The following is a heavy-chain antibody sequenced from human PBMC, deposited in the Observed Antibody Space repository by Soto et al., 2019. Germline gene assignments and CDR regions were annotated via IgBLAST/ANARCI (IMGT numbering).Heavy chain of an antibody. V-gene: IGHV3-30*18. J-gene: IGHJ4*02. CDR1: GFTFSSYG. CDR3: SKEVLHTEVTTGGFDY. CDR2: ISYDGSNK. D-gene: IGHD4-4*01. Sequence: GGSLRLSCAASGFTFSSYGMHWVRQAPGKGLGWVAVISYDGSNKYYADSAKGRFTISRDNSKNTLYLQMNSLRAEDTAVYYWSKEVLHTEVTTGGFDYWGQGTLVTVSS.